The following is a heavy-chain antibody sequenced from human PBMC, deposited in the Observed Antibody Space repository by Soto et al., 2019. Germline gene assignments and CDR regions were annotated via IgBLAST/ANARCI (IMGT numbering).Heavy chain of an antibody. CDR2: IGTAGDT. J-gene: IGHJ3*02. V-gene: IGHV3-13*01. CDR3: ARVGPPVDTAMVNDAFDI. Sequence: GGSLRLSCAASGFTFSSYDMHWVRQATGKGLEWVSAIGTAGDTYYPGSVKGRFTISRENAKNSLYLQMNSLRAEDTAVYYGARVGPPVDTAMVNDAFDIWGQGTMVTVSS. CDR1: GFTFSSYD. D-gene: IGHD5-18*01.